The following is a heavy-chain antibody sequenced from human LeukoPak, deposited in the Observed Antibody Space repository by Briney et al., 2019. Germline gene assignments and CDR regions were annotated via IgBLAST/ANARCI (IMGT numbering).Heavy chain of an antibody. CDR1: GGSISSYY. D-gene: IGHD3-3*01. CDR2: IYTSGST. J-gene: IGHJ4*02. Sequence: KPSETPSLTCTVSGGSISSYYWSWIRQPAGKGLEWIGRIYTSGSTNYNPSLKSRVTMSVDTSKNQFSLKLSSVTAADTAVYYCASTYYDFWSGYSYLDYWGQGTLVTVSS. V-gene: IGHV4-4*07. CDR3: ASTYYDFWSGYSYLDY.